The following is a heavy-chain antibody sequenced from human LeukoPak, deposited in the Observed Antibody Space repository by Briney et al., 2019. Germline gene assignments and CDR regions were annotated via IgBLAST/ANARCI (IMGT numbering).Heavy chain of an antibody. J-gene: IGHJ5*02. V-gene: IGHV4-38-2*01. CDR2: IYHSGST. D-gene: IGHD2-2*01. CDR3: ARLEYQLPFNWFDP. Sequence: SETLSLTCAVSGYSISSGYYWGWIRQPPGKGLEWIGSIYHSGSTYYNPSLKSRVTISVDTSKNQFSLKLSSVTAADTAVYYCARLEYQLPFNWFDPWGQGTLVTVSS. CDR1: GYSISSGYY.